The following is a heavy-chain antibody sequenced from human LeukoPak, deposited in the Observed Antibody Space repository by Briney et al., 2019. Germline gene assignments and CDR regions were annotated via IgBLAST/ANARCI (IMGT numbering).Heavy chain of an antibody. D-gene: IGHD4-17*01. V-gene: IGHV3-7*03. CDR3: TTLFGDDYGDY. J-gene: IGHJ4*02. Sequence: GGSLRLSCAASGFTFSSYWMSWVRQAPGKGLEWVANIKQDGSEKYYVDSVKGRFTISRDNAKNSLYLQMNSLRAEDTAVYYCTTLFGDDYGDYWGQGTLVTVSS. CDR2: IKQDGSEK. CDR1: GFTFSSYW.